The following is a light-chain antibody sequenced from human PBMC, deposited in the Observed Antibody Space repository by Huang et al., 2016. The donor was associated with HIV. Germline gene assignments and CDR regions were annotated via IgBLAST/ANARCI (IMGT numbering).Light chain of an antibody. CDR2: PTV. CDR1: RNIGSL. J-gene: IGKJ3*01. Sequence: DIQMTQSPSSLSASMGDRVHITCRSSRNIGSLLNWYQQKPGRAPKLLLVPTVTLETCVPSRFSGSGSGSDFTLTITSLQPEDGATYYCQQSYSSPRVSFGQGTKVDIK. V-gene: IGKV1-39*01. CDR3: QQSYSSPRVS.